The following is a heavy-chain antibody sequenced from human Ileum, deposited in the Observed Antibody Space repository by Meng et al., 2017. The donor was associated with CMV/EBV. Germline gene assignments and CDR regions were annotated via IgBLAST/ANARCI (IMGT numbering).Heavy chain of an antibody. V-gene: IGHV3-7*01. CDR1: GFTFSTYW. Sequence: GGSLRLSCAASGFTFSTYWMSWVRQAPGYGLEWVANIRQDGSDKYYVDSVRGRFTISRDNAQNSLYLQINSLRAEDSAVYYCARGDGSIHASRLLDYWGQGTLVTGS. CDR3: ARGDGSIHASRLLDY. CDR2: IRQDGSDK. D-gene: IGHD2-15*01. J-gene: IGHJ4*02.